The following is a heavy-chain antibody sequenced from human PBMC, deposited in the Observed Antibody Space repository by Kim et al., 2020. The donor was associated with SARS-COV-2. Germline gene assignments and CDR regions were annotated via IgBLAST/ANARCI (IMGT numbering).Heavy chain of an antibody. V-gene: IGHV1-69*13. CDR1: GGTFSSYA. Sequence: SVKVSCKASGGTFSSYAISWVRQAPGQGLEWMGGIIPIFGTANYAQKFQGRVTITADESTSTAYMELSSLRSEDTAVYYCARDLIWIAVAGTGLGYYYGMDVWGQGTTVTVS. J-gene: IGHJ6*02. D-gene: IGHD6-19*01. CDR3: ARDLIWIAVAGTGLGYYYGMDV. CDR2: IIPIFGTA.